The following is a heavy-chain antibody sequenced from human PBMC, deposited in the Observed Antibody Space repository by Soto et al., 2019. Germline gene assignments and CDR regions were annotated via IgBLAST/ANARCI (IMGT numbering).Heavy chain of an antibody. Sequence: ASVKVSCKASGYTFTSYDINWVRQATGQGLEWMGWMNPNSGNTGYAQKFQGRVTMTRNTSISTAYMELSSLRSEDTAVYYCARALRLHRTPSGSSPFAYYFDYWGQGTLVTVSS. CDR1: GYTFTSYD. D-gene: IGHD3-10*01. J-gene: IGHJ4*02. V-gene: IGHV1-8*01. CDR2: MNPNSGNT. CDR3: ARALRLHRTPSGSSPFAYYFDY.